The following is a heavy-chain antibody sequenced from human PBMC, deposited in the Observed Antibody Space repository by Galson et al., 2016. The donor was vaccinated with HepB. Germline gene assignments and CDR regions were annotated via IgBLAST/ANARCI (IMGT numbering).Heavy chain of an antibody. J-gene: IGHJ4*02. D-gene: IGHD1-1*01. Sequence: SLRLSCAASGFTFSSCAMSWVRQAPGKGLERVSSISSNGDETYYADSVKGRFAISRDNSESTLHLQMSSLGAEDTAVYYCAKRPSGTWGPFDYWGQGNLVLVSS. CDR1: GFTFSSCA. CDR2: ISSNGDET. CDR3: AKRPSGTWGPFDY. V-gene: IGHV3-23*05.